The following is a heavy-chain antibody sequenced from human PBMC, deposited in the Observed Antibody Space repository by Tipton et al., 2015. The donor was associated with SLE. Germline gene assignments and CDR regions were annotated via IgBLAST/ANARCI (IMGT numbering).Heavy chain of an antibody. CDR2: INSDGSST. J-gene: IGHJ4*02. CDR3: AKDYGYDSSGPDY. V-gene: IGHV3-74*01. Sequence: GSLRLSCAASGFTFSSYWMHWVRQAPGKGLVWVSRINSDGSSTSYADSVKGRFTISRDNAKNTLYLQMNSLRAEDTALYYCAKDYGYDSSGPDYWGQGTLVTVSS. D-gene: IGHD3-22*01. CDR1: GFTFSSYW.